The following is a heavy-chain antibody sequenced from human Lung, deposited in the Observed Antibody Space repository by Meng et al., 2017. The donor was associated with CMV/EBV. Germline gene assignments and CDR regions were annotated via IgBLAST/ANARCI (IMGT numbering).Heavy chain of an antibody. Sequence: SVKVSCKASGGTFSSYAISWVRQAPGQGPEWMGVIIPMDGRVNYAQQFQGRVTITNSTNIAYMEVNSLRSEDTALYYCARVRAAAGGDYYYYGMDVWGQGTTVXVSS. CDR3: ARVRAAAGGDYYYYGMDV. CDR2: IIPMDGRV. CDR1: GGTFSSYA. V-gene: IGHV1-69*10. D-gene: IGHD6-13*01. J-gene: IGHJ6*02.